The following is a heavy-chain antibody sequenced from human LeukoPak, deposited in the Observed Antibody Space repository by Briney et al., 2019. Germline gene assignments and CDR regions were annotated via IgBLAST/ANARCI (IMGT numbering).Heavy chain of an antibody. D-gene: IGHD3-22*01. V-gene: IGHV3-23*01. CDR2: ISGSGGST. CDR1: GFTFSSYA. Sequence: PGGSLRLSCAASGFTFSSYAMSWVRQAPGKGLEWVSAISGSGGSTYYADSVKGRFTISRDNSKNTLYLQMNSLRAEDTAVYYCAKHSITMIVVVTHYFDYWGQGTLVTVSS. J-gene: IGHJ4*02. CDR3: AKHSITMIVVVTHYFDY.